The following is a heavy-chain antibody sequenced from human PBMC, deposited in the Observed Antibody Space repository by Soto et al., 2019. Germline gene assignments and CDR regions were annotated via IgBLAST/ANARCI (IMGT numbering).Heavy chain of an antibody. D-gene: IGHD6-13*01. J-gene: IGHJ6*02. CDR2: INSDGSST. Sequence: GGSLRLSCAASGFTFSSYWMHWVRQAPGKGLVWVSRINSDGSSTSYADSVKGRFTISRDNAKNTLYLQMNSLRAEDTAVYYCARPPKQLADGMDVWGQGTTVTVS. CDR1: GFTFSSYW. V-gene: IGHV3-74*01. CDR3: ARPPKQLADGMDV.